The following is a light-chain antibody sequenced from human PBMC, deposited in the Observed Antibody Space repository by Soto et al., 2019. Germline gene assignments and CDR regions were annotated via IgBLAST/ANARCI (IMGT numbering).Light chain of an antibody. CDR2: DAS. CDR1: QSVSSY. CDR3: QQRSNWPPT. J-gene: IGKJ3*01. Sequence: EIVLTQSPATLSLSPGERATLSCRASQSVSSYLAWYQQKPGQAPRLLIYDASNRATGIPARFSGSGSGTDFTLTNSSLEREDFAVYYCQQRSNWPPTFGPGTKVDIK. V-gene: IGKV3-11*01.